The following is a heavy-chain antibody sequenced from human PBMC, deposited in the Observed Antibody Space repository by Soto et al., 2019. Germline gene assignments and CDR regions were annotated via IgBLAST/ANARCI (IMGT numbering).Heavy chain of an antibody. CDR2: ISYDGSNK. J-gene: IGHJ6*03. Sequence: QVQLVESGGGVVQPGRSLRLSCAASGFTFSSYGMHWVRQAPGKGLEWVAVISYDGSNKYYADSVKGRFTISRDNSKNTLYLQMNSLRGEDTAVYYCAKEISSSGFGGRYYYYYYMDVWGKGTTVTVSS. CDR3: AKEISSSGFGGRYYYYYYMDV. CDR1: GFTFSSYG. D-gene: IGHD6-6*01. V-gene: IGHV3-30*18.